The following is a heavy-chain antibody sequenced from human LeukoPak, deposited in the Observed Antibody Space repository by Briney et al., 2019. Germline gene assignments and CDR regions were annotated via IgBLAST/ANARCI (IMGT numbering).Heavy chain of an antibody. Sequence: SQTLSLTCTVSGGSISSGDYYWSWIRQPPGKGLEWIGYIYYSGSTNYNPSLKSRVTISVDTSKNQFSLKLSSVTAADTAVYYCASSPPRYRRDFDYWGQGTLVTVSS. V-gene: IGHV4-30-4*08. D-gene: IGHD1-1*01. CDR1: GGSISSGDYY. J-gene: IGHJ4*02. CDR2: IYYSGST. CDR3: ASSPPRYRRDFDY.